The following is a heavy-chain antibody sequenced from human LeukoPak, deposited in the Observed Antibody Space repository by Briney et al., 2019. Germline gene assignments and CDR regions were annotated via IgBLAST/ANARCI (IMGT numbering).Heavy chain of an antibody. Sequence: PGESLKISCKGSGYSFTSYWIGWVRQVPGKGLEWMGIIYPGDSDTRYSPSFQGQVTISADRSISTAYLQWSSLKASDTAMYYCARRTQLVLWDWFDPWGQGTLVTVSS. CDR1: GYSFTSYW. CDR3: ARRTQLVLWDWFDP. J-gene: IGHJ5*02. V-gene: IGHV5-51*03. D-gene: IGHD6-13*01. CDR2: IYPGDSDT.